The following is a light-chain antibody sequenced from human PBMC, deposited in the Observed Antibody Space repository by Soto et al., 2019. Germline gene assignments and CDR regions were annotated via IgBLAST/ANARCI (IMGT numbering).Light chain of an antibody. V-gene: IGKV3-20*01. J-gene: IGKJ3*01. CDR3: QHYGRSDPIT. CDR1: QTIISSS. Sequence: EIVLTQSPGTLSLSPGKRATISCRAIQTIISSSLAWYQQRPGQAPRLLIYGASIRATGVPDRFSGRGSGTDFTLTISRLEPEDFAVYYCQHYGRSDPITFGPGTKVDIK. CDR2: GAS.